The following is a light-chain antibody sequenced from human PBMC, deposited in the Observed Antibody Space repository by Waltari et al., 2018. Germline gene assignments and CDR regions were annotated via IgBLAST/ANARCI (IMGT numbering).Light chain of an antibody. CDR3: QQTYSTLPIT. CDR1: QSISNY. J-gene: IGKJ5*01. V-gene: IGKV1-39*01. Sequence: DIQMTQSPSSLSASVGDRVTITCRASQSISNYLNWYQQKPGKAPKLLIYAASSLQSGVPSRFSGSGSGTDFTLTISSLQPEDFATYYCQQTYSTLPITFGQGTRLETK. CDR2: AAS.